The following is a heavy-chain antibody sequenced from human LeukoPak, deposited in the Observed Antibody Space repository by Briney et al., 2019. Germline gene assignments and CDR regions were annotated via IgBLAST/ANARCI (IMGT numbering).Heavy chain of an antibody. J-gene: IGHJ4*02. CDR1: GFTFSNAW. CDR3: ARAWEIDQFDY. Sequence: PGGSLRLSCAASGFTFSNAWMNWVRQAPGKGLEWVSSISSSSSYIYYADSVKGRFTISRDNAKNSLYLQMNSLRAEDTAVYYCARAWEIDQFDYWGQGTLVTVSS. V-gene: IGHV3-21*01. CDR2: ISSSSSYI. D-gene: IGHD1-26*01.